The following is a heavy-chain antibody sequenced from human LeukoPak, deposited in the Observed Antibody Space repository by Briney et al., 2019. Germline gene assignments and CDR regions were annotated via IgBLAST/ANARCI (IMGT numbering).Heavy chain of an antibody. CDR2: ISPTGEGT. Sequence: GGSLGLSCATSGFAFSNTGMTWVRQGPGRGLEWVSTISPTGEGTHYADSVKGRFTISRDNSKNTLSLDMKSLRADDTATYYCARDAGGAWPFDYWGQGTRVIISS. CDR3: ARDAGGAWPFDY. V-gene: IGHV3-23*01. CDR1: GFAFSNTG. D-gene: IGHD4-17*01. J-gene: IGHJ4*02.